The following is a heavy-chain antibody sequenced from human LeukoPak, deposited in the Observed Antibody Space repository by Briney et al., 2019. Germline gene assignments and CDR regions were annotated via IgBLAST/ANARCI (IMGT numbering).Heavy chain of an antibody. Sequence: PSETLSLTCTVSGASISGWYWSWIRQPPGKGLEWIGYIYHSGSTYYNPSLKSRVTISVDRSKNQFSLKLSSVTAADTAVYYCARTGIGYCSSTSCPVDYWGQGTLVTVSS. CDR3: ARTGIGYCSSTSCPVDY. D-gene: IGHD2-2*01. CDR2: IYHSGST. V-gene: IGHV4-59*12. CDR1: GASISGWY. J-gene: IGHJ4*02.